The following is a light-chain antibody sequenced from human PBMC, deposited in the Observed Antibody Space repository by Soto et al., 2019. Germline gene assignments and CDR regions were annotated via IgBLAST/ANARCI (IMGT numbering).Light chain of an antibody. Sequence: EIVLTQSPGTLSLSPGERATLSCRAGQSVSSNYLTWYQKKPDQAPRLLIYGASSRATGIPDRFSGSGSGTDFTLTISRLEPEDFAVYYCQQYGSSQFTFGPGTKVDIK. CDR3: QQYGSSQFT. CDR2: GAS. CDR1: QSVSSNY. V-gene: IGKV3-20*01. J-gene: IGKJ3*01.